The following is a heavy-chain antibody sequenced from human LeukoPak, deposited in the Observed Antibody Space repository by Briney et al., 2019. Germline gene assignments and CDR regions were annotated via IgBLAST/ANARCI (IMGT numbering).Heavy chain of an antibody. CDR2: ISGSGGNT. J-gene: IGHJ4*02. CDR3: AKVSKCSGGSCYLYLFFDY. V-gene: IGHV3-23*01. D-gene: IGHD2-15*01. Sequence: GGSLRLSCAASGFTFSSYAMSWVRQAPGKGLEWVSGISGSGGNTYYADSVKGRFTISRDNSKNTLYLQMNSLRAEDTAVYYCAKVSKCSGGSCYLYLFFDYWGQGTLVTVSS. CDR1: GFTFSSYA.